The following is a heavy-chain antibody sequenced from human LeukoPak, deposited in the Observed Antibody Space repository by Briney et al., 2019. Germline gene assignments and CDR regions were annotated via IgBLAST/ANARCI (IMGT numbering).Heavy chain of an antibody. J-gene: IGHJ4*02. CDR3: ARGFRGDNFDY. Sequence: PSETLSLTCTVSGGSISSSSYYWGWIRQPPGKGLEWIGRIYYSGSTYYNPSLKSRVTISVDTSKNQFSLKLSSVTAADTAVYFCARGFRGDNFDYWGQGTLVTVSS. V-gene: IGHV4-39*07. D-gene: IGHD7-27*01. CDR2: IYYSGST. CDR1: GGSISSSSYY.